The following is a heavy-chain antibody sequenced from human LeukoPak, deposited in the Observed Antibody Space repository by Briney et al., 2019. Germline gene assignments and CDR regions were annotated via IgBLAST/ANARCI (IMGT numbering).Heavy chain of an antibody. J-gene: IGHJ4*02. CDR2: IYYSGRT. Sequence: PSETLSLTCTVSGGSISSSSYYWGWIRQPPGKGLERIGSIYYSGRTYYNPSLRSRVTISVDTSKNQFSLKLSSVTAADTAVYYCARQVISSDWYVDYWGQGTLVTVPS. V-gene: IGHV4-39*01. CDR1: GGSISSSSYY. CDR3: ARQVISSDWYVDY. D-gene: IGHD6-19*01.